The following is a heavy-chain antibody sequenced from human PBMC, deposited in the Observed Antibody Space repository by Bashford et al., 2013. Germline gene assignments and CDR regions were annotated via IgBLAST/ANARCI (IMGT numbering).Heavy chain of an antibody. Sequence: RPLLYSSETLSLTCTVSGGSISSYYWSWIRQPPGKGLEWIGYIYYSGSTNYNPSLKSRVTISVDTSKNQFSLKLSSVTAADTAVYYCASSYGDYEYYFDYWGQGTLVTVSS. V-gene: IGHV4-59*01. D-gene: IGHD4-17*01. CDR3: ASSYGDYEYYFDY. CDR1: GGSISSYY. CDR2: IYYSGST. J-gene: IGHJ4*02.